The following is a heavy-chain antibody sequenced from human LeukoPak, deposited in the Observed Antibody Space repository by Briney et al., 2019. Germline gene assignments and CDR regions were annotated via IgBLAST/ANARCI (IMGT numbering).Heavy chain of an antibody. CDR3: ARDGLVGYCSSTSCYVH. J-gene: IGHJ4*02. V-gene: IGHV3-21*01. CDR2: ISSSSSYI. CDR1: GFTFSSYN. Sequence: PGGSLRLSCAASGFTFSSYNMNWVRQAPGKGLEGDSSISSSSSYIYYADSVKGRFTISRDNAKNSLYLQMNSLRAEDTAVYYCARDGLVGYCSSTSCYVHWGQGILVTVAS. D-gene: IGHD2-2*01.